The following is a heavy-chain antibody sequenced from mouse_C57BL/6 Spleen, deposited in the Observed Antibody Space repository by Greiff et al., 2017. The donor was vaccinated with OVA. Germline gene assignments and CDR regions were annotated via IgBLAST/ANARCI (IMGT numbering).Heavy chain of an antibody. J-gene: IGHJ2*01. Sequence: QVQLKQPGTELVKPGASVKLSCKASGYTFTSYWMHWVKQRPGQGLEWIGNINPSNGGTNYNEKFKSKATLTVDKSSSTAYMQLSSLTSEDAVVYYCARWDGYYVFDYWGQGTTLTVSS. D-gene: IGHD2-3*01. CDR3: ARWDGYYVFDY. CDR1: GYTFTSYW. V-gene: IGHV1-53*01. CDR2: INPSNGGT.